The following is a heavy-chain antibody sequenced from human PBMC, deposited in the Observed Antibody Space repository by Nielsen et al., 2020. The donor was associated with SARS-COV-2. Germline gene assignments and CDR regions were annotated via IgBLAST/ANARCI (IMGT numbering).Heavy chain of an antibody. V-gene: IGHV4-39*01. Sequence: SETLSLTCTVSGGSISSSSYYWGWIRQPPGKGLEWIGSIYCSGSTYYNPSLKSRVTISVDTSKNQFSLKLSSVTAADTAVYYCARHIERSGRHNDAFDIWGQGTMVTVSS. CDR2: IYCSGST. CDR3: ARHIERSGRHNDAFDI. CDR1: GGSISSSSYY. D-gene: IGHD2-15*01. J-gene: IGHJ3*02.